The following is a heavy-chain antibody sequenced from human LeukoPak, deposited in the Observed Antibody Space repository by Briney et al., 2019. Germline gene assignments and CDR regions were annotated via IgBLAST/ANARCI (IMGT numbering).Heavy chain of an antibody. D-gene: IGHD6-19*01. CDR2: ISSSSSYI. CDR1: GFTFSSYS. V-gene: IGHV3-21*01. J-gene: IGHJ3*02. CDR3: ARDIYSSGTDAFDI. Sequence: PGGSLRLSCAASGFTFSSYSMTWVRQAPGKGLEWVSSISSSSSYIYYADSVKGRFTISRDNAKNSLYLQMNSLRAEDTAVYYCARDIYSSGTDAFDIWGQGTMVTVSS.